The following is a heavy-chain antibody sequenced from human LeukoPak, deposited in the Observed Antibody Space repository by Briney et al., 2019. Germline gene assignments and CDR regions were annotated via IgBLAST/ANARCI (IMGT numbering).Heavy chain of an antibody. D-gene: IGHD1-1*01. J-gene: IGHJ4*02. CDR2: IYYSGST. CDR1: GGSLSSSSYY. CDR3: ARDISRWNELDS. V-gene: IGHV4-39*02. Sequence: PSETLSLTCTVSGGSLSSSSYYWGWIRQPPGKGLEWIGSIYYSGSTYYNPSLKSRVTISVDTTKNRFSLNLSSLTAADTAVYYCARDISRWNELDSWGQGTLVTVSS.